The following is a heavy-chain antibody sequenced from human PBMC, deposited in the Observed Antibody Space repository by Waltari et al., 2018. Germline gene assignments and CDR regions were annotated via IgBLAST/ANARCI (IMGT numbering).Heavy chain of an antibody. CDR1: SGSFSGSY. CDR2: VMHRGST. D-gene: IGHD2-2*01. J-gene: IGHJ6*02. Sequence: QVQLQQSGARLLKPSETLSLTCAAYSGSFSGSYCSWTRHPPGWGLEWTGEVMHRGSTNCDPYLKSRVTISGDTSKNPYSLKLSSVIAADTAVYYCATECSSASCYDYCYGMDVWGQGTTVTVSS. CDR3: ATECSSASCYDYCYGMDV. V-gene: IGHV4-34*12.